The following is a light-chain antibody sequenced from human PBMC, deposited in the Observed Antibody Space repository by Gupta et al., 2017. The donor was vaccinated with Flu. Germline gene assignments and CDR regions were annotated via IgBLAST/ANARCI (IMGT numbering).Light chain of an antibody. Sequence: DIVLTQSPGTLSLSPGDRATLSCRASQSVTSSYLAWYQQKPGQAPRLLIYGASSRATGISDRFSGSVSGTDFTLNISRLEPEDFAVYYCQHYSSSSTMYTFGQGTKLEIK. J-gene: IGKJ2*01. CDR1: QSVTSSY. V-gene: IGKV3-20*01. CDR3: QHYSSSSTMYT. CDR2: GAS.